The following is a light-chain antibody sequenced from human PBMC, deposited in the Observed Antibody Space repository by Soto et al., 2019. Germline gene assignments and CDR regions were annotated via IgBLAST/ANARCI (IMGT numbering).Light chain of an antibody. J-gene: IGKJ2*01. CDR3: QQSGSSLYT. CDR2: GAS. CDR1: QSVSSSY. Sequence: EIVLTQSPGTLSLSPGERATLSCRASQSVSSSYLAWYQQKPGQAPRLLIYGASNRATGIPDGFTGTGSGTDFTLTISRLEPEDFAVYYCQQSGSSLYTFGQGTKLEIK. V-gene: IGKV3-20*01.